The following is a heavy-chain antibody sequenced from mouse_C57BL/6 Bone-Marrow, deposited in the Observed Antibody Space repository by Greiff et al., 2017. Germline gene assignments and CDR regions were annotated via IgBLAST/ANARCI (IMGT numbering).Heavy chain of an antibody. V-gene: IGHV5-4*01. Sequence: EVQGVEPGGGLVKPGGSLKLSCAASGFTFSSYAMSWVRQTPGKRLEWVATISDGGSYTYYPDNVKGRFTISRDNAKNNLYRQMSHLKSEDTAMYYCAREGLLRAMDYWGQGTSVTVSS. CDR1: GFTFSSYA. CDR3: AREGLLRAMDY. D-gene: IGHD1-1*01. J-gene: IGHJ4*01. CDR2: ISDGGSYT.